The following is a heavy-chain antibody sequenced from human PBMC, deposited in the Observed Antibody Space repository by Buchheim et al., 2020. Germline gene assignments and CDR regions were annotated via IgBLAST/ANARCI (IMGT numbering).Heavy chain of an antibody. CDR3: AKSSGWFDS. Sequence: QLVESGGALVQPGGSLRLSCVASMSTFSNSEMNWVRQTPGKGLEWIAYISSAGSKKDYADSVKGRFTISRDNAKSSLFLEMKSLGAEDTAIYYCAKSSGWFDSRGQGTL. D-gene: IGHD3-22*01. CDR2: ISSAGSKK. J-gene: IGHJ5*01. V-gene: IGHV3-48*03. CDR1: MSTFSNSE.